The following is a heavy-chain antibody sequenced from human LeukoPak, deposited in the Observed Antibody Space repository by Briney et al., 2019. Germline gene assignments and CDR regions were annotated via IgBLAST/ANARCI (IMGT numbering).Heavy chain of an antibody. CDR1: GFTFSSYG. CDR3: AKDFWSGYYRMYYFDY. J-gene: IGHJ4*02. D-gene: IGHD3-3*01. V-gene: IGHV3-30*18. Sequence: GRSLRLSCAASGFTFSSYGMHWVRQAPGKGLEWVAVISYDGSNKHYADSVKGRFTISRDTSKNTLYLQMNSLRAEDTAVYYCAKDFWSGYYRMYYFDYWGQGTLVTVSS. CDR2: ISYDGSNK.